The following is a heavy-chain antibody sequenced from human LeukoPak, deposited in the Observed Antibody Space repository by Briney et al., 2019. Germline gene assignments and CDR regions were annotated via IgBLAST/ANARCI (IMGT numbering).Heavy chain of an antibody. J-gene: IGHJ4*02. CDR3: ARIGDFWSGYHDFDY. D-gene: IGHD3-3*01. CDR1: GGTFSSYA. CDR2: IVPIFGTA. Sequence: SVKVSCKASGGTFSSYAISWVRQAPGQGLEWMGGIVPIFGTANYAQKFQGRVTITADESTSTAYMELSSLRSEDTAVYYCARIGDFWSGYHDFDYWGQGTLVTVSS. V-gene: IGHV1-69*13.